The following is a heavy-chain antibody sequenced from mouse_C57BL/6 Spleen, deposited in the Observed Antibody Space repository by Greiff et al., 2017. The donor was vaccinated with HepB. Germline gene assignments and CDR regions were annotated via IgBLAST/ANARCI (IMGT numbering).Heavy chain of an antibody. CDR1: GYAFSSSW. CDR3: ASIYYGNSPFAY. Sequence: QVQLKESGPELVKPGASVKISCKASGYAFSSSWMNWVKQRPGKGLEWIGRIYPGDGDTNYNGKFKGKATLTADKSSSTAYMQLSSLTSEDSAVYFCASIYYGNSPFAYWGQGTLVTVSA. J-gene: IGHJ3*01. V-gene: IGHV1-82*01. D-gene: IGHD2-1*01. CDR2: IYPGDGDT.